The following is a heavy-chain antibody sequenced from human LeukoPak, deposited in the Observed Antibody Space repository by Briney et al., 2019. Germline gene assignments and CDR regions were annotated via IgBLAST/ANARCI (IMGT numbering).Heavy chain of an antibody. Sequence: GGSLRLSCAASGFTFSSYGMHWVRQAPGKGLEWVAFIRYDGSNKYYADSVKGRFTISRDNAKNSLYLQMNSLRAEDTAVYYCARGRGYSYGYFDYWGQGTLVTVSS. CDR2: IRYDGSNK. V-gene: IGHV3-30*02. CDR3: ARGRGYSYGYFDY. D-gene: IGHD5-18*01. CDR1: GFTFSSYG. J-gene: IGHJ4*02.